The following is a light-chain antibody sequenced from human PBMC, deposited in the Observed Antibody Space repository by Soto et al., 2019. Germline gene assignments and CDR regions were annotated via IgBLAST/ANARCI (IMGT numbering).Light chain of an antibody. CDR1: QTVRNNY. CDR2: DAS. CDR3: HQRQSWPRT. Sequence: EFVLTQSPGTLSLSPGERTTLSCRASQTVRNNYLAWYQQKPGQAPTLLIYDASNRATGIPDRFSGGGSGTDFTLTISRLEPEDFAVYYCHQRQSWPRTFGQGTKVDIK. V-gene: IGKV3D-20*02. J-gene: IGKJ1*01.